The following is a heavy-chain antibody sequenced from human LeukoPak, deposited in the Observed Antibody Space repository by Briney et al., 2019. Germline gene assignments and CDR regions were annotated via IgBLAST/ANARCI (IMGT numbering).Heavy chain of an antibody. CDR2: IYYSGST. J-gene: IGHJ6*03. V-gene: IGHV4-59*12. CDR1: GGSISSYY. CDR3: ARVGKAVYYYYYMDV. Sequence: SETLSLTCTVPGGSISSYYWSWIRQPPGKGLEWIGYIYYSGSTNYNPSLKSRVTISVDTSKNQFSLKLSSVTAADTAVYYCARVGKAVYYYYYMDVWGKGTTVTVSS. D-gene: IGHD4-23*01.